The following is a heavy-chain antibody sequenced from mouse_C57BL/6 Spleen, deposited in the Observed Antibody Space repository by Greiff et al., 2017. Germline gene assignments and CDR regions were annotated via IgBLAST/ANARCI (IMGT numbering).Heavy chain of an antibody. J-gene: IGHJ2*01. D-gene: IGHD1-1*01. V-gene: IGHV5-6*02. Sequence: EVKVVESGGDLVKPGGSLKLSCAASGFTFSSYGLSWVRQTPDKMLEWVATISSGGSYTYSPDSVKGRFTISRDNAKNTLYLQMSSLKSEDTAMYYCARRNYGSSYDFDYWGQGTTLTVSS. CDR2: ISSGGSYT. CDR1: GFTFSSYG. CDR3: ARRNYGSSYDFDY.